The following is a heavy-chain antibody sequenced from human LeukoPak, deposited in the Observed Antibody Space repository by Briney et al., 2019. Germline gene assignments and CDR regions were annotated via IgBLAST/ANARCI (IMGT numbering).Heavy chain of an antibody. J-gene: IGHJ4*02. Sequence: GGSLRLSCAASGFTFSSYAMSWVRQAPGKGLEWVSAISGSGGSTYYADSVKGRFTISRDNSKNTLYLQMNSLRAEDTAVYYCADRYCSSTSCLVYWGQGTLVTVSS. CDR1: GFTFSSYA. CDR2: ISGSGGST. D-gene: IGHD2-2*01. V-gene: IGHV3-23*01. CDR3: ADRYCSSTSCLVY.